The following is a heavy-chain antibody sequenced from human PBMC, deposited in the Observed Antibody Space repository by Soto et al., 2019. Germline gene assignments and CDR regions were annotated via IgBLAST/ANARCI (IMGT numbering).Heavy chain of an antibody. Sequence: QVQLQESGPGLVKPSETLSLTCTVSGGSIRSYYWSWIRQPPGKGLEWIGYIYYSGSTNYNPSLKSPVTISVDTAKNQFSLKLSSVTAADTAVYYCARRYGGNFDHWGQGTLVTVSS. V-gene: IGHV4-59*01. CDR1: GGSIRSYY. D-gene: IGHD1-26*01. J-gene: IGHJ4*02. CDR2: IYYSGST. CDR3: ARRYGGNFDH.